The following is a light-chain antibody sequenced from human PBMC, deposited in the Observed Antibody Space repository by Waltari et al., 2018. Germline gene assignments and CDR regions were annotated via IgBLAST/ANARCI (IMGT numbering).Light chain of an antibody. CDR1: QSLLLSSTNKNY. CDR3: QQNYDALRT. J-gene: IGKJ1*01. Sequence: DIVLTQSPDSLAVSLGERATINCRSSQSLLLSSTNKNYLAWYQQKPGQPPRLLIYWASTRESGVPDRFSGSGSGTDFTLTISSLQAEDVAVYFCQQNYDALRTFGHGTKVEIK. V-gene: IGKV4-1*01. CDR2: WAS.